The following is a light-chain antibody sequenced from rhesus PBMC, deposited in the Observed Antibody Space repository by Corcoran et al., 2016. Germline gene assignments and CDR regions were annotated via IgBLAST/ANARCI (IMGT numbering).Light chain of an antibody. Sequence: EIVMTQSPATLSLSPGETATISCRTSQSVSSYLAWYQQKPGQAPRLLSYGASSRAPGLPERFRCSGSGTCFPLTISGLEPEDFAVYYCQETSNLWTFGQGTKVEIK. V-gene: IGKV3-31*02. CDR3: QETSNLWT. CDR1: QSVSSY. J-gene: IGKJ1*01. CDR2: GAS.